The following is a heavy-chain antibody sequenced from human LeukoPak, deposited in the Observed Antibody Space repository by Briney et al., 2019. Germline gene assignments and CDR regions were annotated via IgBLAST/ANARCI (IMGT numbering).Heavy chain of an antibody. J-gene: IGHJ3*02. CDR1: GGSISSYY. D-gene: IGHD3-22*01. CDR2: IYYSGST. V-gene: IGHV4-59*08. Sequence: PSETLSLTCTVSGGSISSYYWSWIRQPPGKGLEWIGYIYYSGSTNYNPSLKSRVTISVDTSKNQFSLKLSSVTAADTAVYYCAGATYYYDSSGSFDIWGQGTMVTVSS. CDR3: AGATYYYDSSGSFDI.